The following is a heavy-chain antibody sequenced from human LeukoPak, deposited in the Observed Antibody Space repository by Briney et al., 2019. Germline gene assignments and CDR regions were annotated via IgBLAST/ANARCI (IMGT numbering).Heavy chain of an antibody. J-gene: IGHJ4*02. Sequence: SVKVSCNASGGTFSSYAISWVRQAPGQGLECMGGIIPIFGTANYAQKFQGRVTITADKSTSTAYMELSSLRSEDTAVYYCAREGYSSGWFDYWGQGTLVTVSS. CDR2: IIPIFGTA. CDR1: GGTFSSYA. V-gene: IGHV1-69*06. D-gene: IGHD6-19*01. CDR3: AREGYSSGWFDY.